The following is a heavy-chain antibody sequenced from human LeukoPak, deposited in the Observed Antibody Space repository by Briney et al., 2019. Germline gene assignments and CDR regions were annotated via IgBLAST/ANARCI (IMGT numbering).Heavy chain of an antibody. D-gene: IGHD1-26*01. CDR3: AKMKGHPLPKYYMDV. J-gene: IGHJ6*01. CDR1: GFTFIGFA. V-gene: IGHV3-23*01. CDR2: ISGSGDNT. Sequence: GGSLRLSCAASGFTFIGFALSWVRRTPGKGLEWVSGISGSGDNTLYADSVKGRFTISRDNSKNTLYLEMNSLRAEDTAIYYCAKMKGHPLPKYYMDVWGQGTTVTVSS.